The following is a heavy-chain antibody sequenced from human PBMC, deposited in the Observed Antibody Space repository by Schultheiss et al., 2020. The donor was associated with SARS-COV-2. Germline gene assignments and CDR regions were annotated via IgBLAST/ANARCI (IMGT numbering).Heavy chain of an antibody. CDR1: GFTFGDYA. CDR3: TRDPDTLDVVWNQLLFPFDY. CDR2: IRSKAYGGTT. Sequence: GESLKISCTASGFTFGDYAMSWFRQAPGKGLEWVGFIRSKAYGGTTEYAASVKGRFTISRDDSKSIAYLQINSLKTEDTAVYYCTRDPDTLDVVWNQLLFPFDYWGQGTLVTVSS. V-gene: IGHV3-49*03. D-gene: IGHD2-2*01. J-gene: IGHJ4*02.